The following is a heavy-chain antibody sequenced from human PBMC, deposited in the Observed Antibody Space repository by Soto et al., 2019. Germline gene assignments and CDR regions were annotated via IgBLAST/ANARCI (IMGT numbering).Heavy chain of an antibody. CDR1: GFTINPYW. D-gene: IGHD2-15*01. J-gene: IGHJ6*03. CDR3: AKEVGYCSGGSCYYYYYYMDV. V-gene: IGHV3-7*01. Sequence: PGGSLRLSCAAPGFTINPYWMSGVRQAPGKGLEWVASTNQDGGTTYYVDSVKGRFTISRDNAKNTLYLQMNSLRAEDTAVYYCAKEVGYCSGGSCYYYYYYMDVWGKGTTVTVSS. CDR2: TNQDGGTT.